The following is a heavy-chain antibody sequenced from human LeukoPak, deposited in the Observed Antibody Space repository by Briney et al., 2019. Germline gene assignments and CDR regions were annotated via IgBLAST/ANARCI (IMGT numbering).Heavy chain of an antibody. CDR1: GFTFSIYE. V-gene: IGHV3-48*03. CDR3: ARGRWFDP. Sequence: GGSLRLSCAASGFTFSIYEMNWVRQAPGKGLEWVSFISGSGSTIHFADSVKGRFTISRDNAKNSLYLQMNSLRGEDTVVYYCARGRWFDPWGQGTLVTVSS. J-gene: IGHJ5*02. CDR2: ISGSGSTI.